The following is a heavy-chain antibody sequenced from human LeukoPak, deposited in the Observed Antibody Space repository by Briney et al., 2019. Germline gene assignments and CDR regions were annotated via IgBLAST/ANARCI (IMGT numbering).Heavy chain of an antibody. D-gene: IGHD3-16*02. J-gene: IGHJ3*02. CDR1: GYSISSGYY. Sequence: SETLSLTCTVSGYSISSGYYWGWIRQPPGKGLEWIGSIYHSGSTNYNPSLKSRVTISVDTSKNQFSLKLSSVTAADTAVYYCARDSVIDDYVWGSYRNDAFDIWGQGTMVTVSS. CDR3: ARDSVIDDYVWGSYRNDAFDI. CDR2: IYHSGST. V-gene: IGHV4-38-2*02.